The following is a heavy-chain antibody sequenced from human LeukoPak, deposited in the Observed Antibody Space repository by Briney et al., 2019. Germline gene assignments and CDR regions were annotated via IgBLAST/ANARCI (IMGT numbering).Heavy chain of an antibody. J-gene: IGHJ6*02. CDR2: VYYTGTT. Sequence: TSETLSLTCALSGGSINNYYWSWLRQPLGKGLEWIGYVYYTGTTSYNPSLKSRVTISVETSKNQFSLTLNSVTAADTAVYHCARQSDPYYHYGLDFWGQGTTVIVSS. CDR1: GGSINNYY. CDR3: ARQSDPYYHYGLDF. V-gene: IGHV4-59*01.